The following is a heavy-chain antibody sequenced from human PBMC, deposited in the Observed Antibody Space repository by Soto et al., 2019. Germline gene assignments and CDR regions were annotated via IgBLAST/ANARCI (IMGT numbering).Heavy chain of an antibody. D-gene: IGHD3-10*01. CDR3: ASSGRSYYYYGMDV. CDR1: GGTFSSYT. CDR2: IIPILGIA. V-gene: IGHV1-69*02. Sequence: QVQLVQSGAEVKKPGSSVKVSCKASGGTFSSYTISWVRQAPGQGLEWMGRIIPILGIANYAQKFQGRVTITADKSTSTAYMELSSLRSEDTAMYYCASSGRSYYYYGMDVWGQGTTVTVSS. J-gene: IGHJ6*02.